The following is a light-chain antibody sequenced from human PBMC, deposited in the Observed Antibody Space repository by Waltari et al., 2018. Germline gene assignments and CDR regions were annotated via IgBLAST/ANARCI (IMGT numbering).Light chain of an antibody. CDR1: RSDVGDY. CDR3: SSYAGSNNLV. J-gene: IGLJ2*01. CDR2: EVT. Sequence: QSALTQPPSASGSPGQSVTISCTGTRSDVGDYLSWYQQHPGKAPKLMISEVTKRPSGVPDRFSGSKSGNTASLTVSGLQAEDEADYYCSSYAGSNNLVFGGGTKLTVL. V-gene: IGLV2-8*01.